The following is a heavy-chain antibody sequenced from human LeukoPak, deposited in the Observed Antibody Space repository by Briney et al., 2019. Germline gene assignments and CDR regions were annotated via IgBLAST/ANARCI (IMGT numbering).Heavy chain of an antibody. V-gene: IGHV1-8*01. J-gene: IGHJ5*02. D-gene: IGHD6-13*01. CDR3: ARRIAAAVSRFDP. Sequence: ASVKVSCKASGYTFTSYDINWVRQATGQGLEWMEWMNPNSGNTGYAQKFQGRVTMTRNTSISTAYMELSSLRSEDTAVYYCARRIAAAVSRFDPWGQGTLVTVSS. CDR1: GYTFTSYD. CDR2: MNPNSGNT.